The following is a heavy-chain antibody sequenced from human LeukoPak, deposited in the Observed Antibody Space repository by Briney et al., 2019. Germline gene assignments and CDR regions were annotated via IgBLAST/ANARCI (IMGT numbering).Heavy chain of an antibody. CDR2: ISSNGVNT. CDR1: GFTFSSYA. Sequence: GRSLRLSCAASGFTFSSYAMHWVRQAPGKAPEYVSAISSNGVNTYYADSVRGRFTISRDNSKNTLYLQMGSLRSEDMAVYYCARRHNYYYYMDVWGKGTTVTVSS. V-gene: IGHV3-64*02. CDR3: ARRHNYYYYMDV. J-gene: IGHJ6*03.